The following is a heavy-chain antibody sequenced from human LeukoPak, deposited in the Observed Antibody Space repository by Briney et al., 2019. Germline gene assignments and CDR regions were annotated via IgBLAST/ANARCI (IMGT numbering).Heavy chain of an antibody. J-gene: IGHJ5*02. D-gene: IGHD3-3*02. Sequence: TLSLTCTVSGGSISSGSYYWSWIRQPAGKGLEWIGRVYASGNTNYNPSLKSRITISIDTSQNQFSLMLSSVTAADTAVYYCARLLEVSSTFDPWGQGTLVTVSS. CDR1: GGSISSGSYY. V-gene: IGHV4-61*02. CDR3: ARLLEVSSTFDP. CDR2: VYASGNT.